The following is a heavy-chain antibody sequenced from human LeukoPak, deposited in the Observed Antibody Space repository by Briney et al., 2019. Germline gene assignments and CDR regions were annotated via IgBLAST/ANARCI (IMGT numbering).Heavy chain of an antibody. CDR2: IYSGGST. J-gene: IGHJ4*02. Sequence: GGSLRLSCAASGFTVSSNYMSWVRQAPGKGLEWVSLIYSGGSTYYADSVKGRFTISRDTSKNTVYLQMDSLRAEDTAVYSCVRWSGDYPSYYLDYWGQGTLVTVSS. CDR3: VRWSGDYPSYYLDY. D-gene: IGHD4-17*01. V-gene: IGHV3-66*01. CDR1: GFTVSSNY.